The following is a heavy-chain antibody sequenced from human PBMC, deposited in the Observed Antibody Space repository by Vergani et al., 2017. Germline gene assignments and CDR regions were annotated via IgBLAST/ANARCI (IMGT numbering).Heavy chain of an antibody. CDR3: ARVPGYSYGYAVDY. CDR2: IYHSGST. Sequence: QVQLQESGPGLVKPSETLSLTCTVSGYSISSGYYWGWIRQPPGKGLEWIGSIYHSGSTYYNPSLKSLVTISVDTSKNQFSLKLSSVTAADTAVYYCARVPGYSYGYAVDYWGQGTLVTVSS. D-gene: IGHD5-18*01. CDR1: GYSISSGYY. J-gene: IGHJ4*02. V-gene: IGHV4-38-2*02.